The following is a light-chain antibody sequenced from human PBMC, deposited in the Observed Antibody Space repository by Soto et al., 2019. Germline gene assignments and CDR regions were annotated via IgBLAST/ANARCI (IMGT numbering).Light chain of an antibody. CDR3: SSYTSSSTVV. CDR2: DVS. V-gene: IGLV2-14*01. J-gene: IGLJ2*01. CDR1: SSDVGGYNY. Sequence: QSALTQPASVSGSPGQSITISRTGTSSDVGGYNYVSWYQQHPGKAPKLMIYDVSNRPSGVSNRFSGSKSGNTASLTISGLQAEDEADYYYSSYTSSSTVVFGGGTKLTVL.